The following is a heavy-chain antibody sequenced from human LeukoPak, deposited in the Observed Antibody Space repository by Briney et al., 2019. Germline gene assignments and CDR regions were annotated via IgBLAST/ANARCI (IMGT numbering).Heavy chain of an antibody. CDR3: ARGDSGFDY. Sequence: PGGSLRLSCAASRFTFSIFTMSWVRQAPGKGLEWVSSMSSGSSYIYYADSVKGRFTISRDNANSSLYLQMDSLRADDTAVYYCARGDSGFDYWGQGALVTVSS. CDR1: RFTFSIFT. J-gene: IGHJ4*02. V-gene: IGHV3-21*01. CDR2: MSSGSSYI. D-gene: IGHD6-19*01.